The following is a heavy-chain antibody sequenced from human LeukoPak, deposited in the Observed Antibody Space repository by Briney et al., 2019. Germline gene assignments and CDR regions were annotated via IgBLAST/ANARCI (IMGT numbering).Heavy chain of an antibody. Sequence: KSSETLSLTCTVSGGSISSGSYYWSWIRQPAGKGLEWIGRIYTSGSTNYNPSLKSRVTISVDTSKNQFSLKLSSVTAADTAVYYCARAEGVRGAFDIWGQGTMVTVSS. CDR1: GGSISSGSYY. D-gene: IGHD1-14*01. CDR3: ARAEGVRGAFDI. CDR2: IYTSGST. V-gene: IGHV4-61*02. J-gene: IGHJ3*02.